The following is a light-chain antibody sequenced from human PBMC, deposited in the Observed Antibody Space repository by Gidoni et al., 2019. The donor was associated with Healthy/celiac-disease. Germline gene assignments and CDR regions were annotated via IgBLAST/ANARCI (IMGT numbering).Light chain of an antibody. Sequence: DIPLTQSPSFLSASVGDRVTITCRASQDISSYLAWYQQNPGKAPKLLIFTASTGQSGVPSRFSGSGSGTEVTLTISSLQSEDFATYYCQQLNTYPLTFGGGTKVEIK. V-gene: IGKV1-9*01. CDR3: QQLNTYPLT. J-gene: IGKJ4*01. CDR2: TAS. CDR1: QDISSY.